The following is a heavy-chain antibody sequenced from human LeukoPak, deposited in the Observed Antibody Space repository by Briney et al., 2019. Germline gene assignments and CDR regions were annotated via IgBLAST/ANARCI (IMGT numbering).Heavy chain of an antibody. Sequence: SETLSLTCTVSGGSISSYYWSWIRQPPGKGLEWIGYIYYSGSTNYNPSLKSRVAISVDTSKNQFSLKLSSVTAADTAVYYCARGRYITMVRGVINYLDYWGQGTLVTVSS. D-gene: IGHD3-10*01. CDR3: ARGRYITMVRGVINYLDY. CDR1: GGSISSYY. J-gene: IGHJ4*02. CDR2: IYYSGST. V-gene: IGHV4-59*01.